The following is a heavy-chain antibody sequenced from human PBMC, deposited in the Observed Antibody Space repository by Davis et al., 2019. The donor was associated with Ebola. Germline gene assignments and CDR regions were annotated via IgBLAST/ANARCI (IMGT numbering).Heavy chain of an antibody. CDR1: GGSFSGYY. Sequence: SETLSLTCAVYGGSFSGYYWSWIRQPPGKGLEWIGEINHSRSTNYNPSLKSRVNISVDTSKHQFSLKLSSVTAADTALYYCAKGSAWGYCDNAVCYEYFTHWGQGSLVIVSS. CDR2: INHSRST. CDR3: AKGSAWGYCDNAVCYEYFTH. D-gene: IGHD2-15*01. J-gene: IGHJ1*01. V-gene: IGHV4-34*01.